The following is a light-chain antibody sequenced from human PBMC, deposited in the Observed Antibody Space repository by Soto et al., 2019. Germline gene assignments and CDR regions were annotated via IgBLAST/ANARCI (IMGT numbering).Light chain of an antibody. CDR2: DAT. CDR1: QSISSR. V-gene: IGKV1-5*01. J-gene: IGKJ1*01. Sequence: DIQMTQSPSTLSVSVGERDTISCRASQSISSRLAWYQQKPGTAPNLLISDATSLESRATSRFSGTGSETELTLTIRSLQPDDFATYHRQQYNSYSWTFGQGTKVDIK. CDR3: QQYNSYSWT.